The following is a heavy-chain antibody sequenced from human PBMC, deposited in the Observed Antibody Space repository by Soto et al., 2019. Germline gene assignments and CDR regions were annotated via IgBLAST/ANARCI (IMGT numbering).Heavy chain of an antibody. V-gene: IGHV1-18*01. Sequence: QVQLVQSGAEVKKPGASVKVSCKAPGYTFTSYGISWVRQAPGQGLEWMGWISAYNGNTNYAQKLQGRVTMTTDPASSTAYMELRSLRSDDTAVYYCARDPETSIAAAGHYGMDVWGQGTTVTVSS. CDR3: ARDPETSIAAAGHYGMDV. CDR2: ISAYNGNT. CDR1: GYTFTSYG. J-gene: IGHJ6*02. D-gene: IGHD6-13*01.